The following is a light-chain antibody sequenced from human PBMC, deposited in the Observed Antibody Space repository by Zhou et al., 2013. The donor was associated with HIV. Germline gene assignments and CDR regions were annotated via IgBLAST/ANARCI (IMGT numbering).Light chain of an antibody. CDR3: RQYDNLPYT. V-gene: IGKV1-33*01. Sequence: DIQMTQSPSSLSTSVGDRVTITCQTSHDISNYLSWYQQKPGQAPKLLIYDASSLERGVPSRFSGSGSGTHFTLTISSLQREDFATYFCRQYDNLPYTFGQGTKLEMK. J-gene: IGKJ2*01. CDR1: HDISNY. CDR2: DAS.